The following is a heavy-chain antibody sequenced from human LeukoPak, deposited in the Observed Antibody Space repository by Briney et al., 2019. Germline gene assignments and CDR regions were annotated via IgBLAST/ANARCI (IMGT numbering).Heavy chain of an antibody. CDR2: IYYSGST. V-gene: IGHV4-39*01. J-gene: IGHJ4*02. CDR3: ERQPIVVVTATTFPISRYFDY. Sequence: SETLSLTCTVSGGSISSSSYYWGWIRQPPGKGLEWIGSIYYSGSTYYNPSLKSRVTISVVTSKNQFSLKLSSVTAADTAVYYCERQPIVVVTATTFPISRYFDYWGQGTLVTVSS. D-gene: IGHD2-21*02. CDR1: GGSISSSSYY.